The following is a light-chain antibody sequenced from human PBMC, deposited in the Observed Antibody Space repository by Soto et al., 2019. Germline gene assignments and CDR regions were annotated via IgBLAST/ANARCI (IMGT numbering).Light chain of an antibody. V-gene: IGKV1-27*01. Sequence: DIQMTQSPSSLSASVGDRVTITCRASQDISDFLAWYQQKPGKVPNLLIYSASTLQSGVPSRFSGSGSGTDFTLTISNLQPEDFATYCGQQSYSTPQTFGQGTKVDIK. CDR1: QDISDF. CDR2: SAS. CDR3: QQSYSTPQT. J-gene: IGKJ1*01.